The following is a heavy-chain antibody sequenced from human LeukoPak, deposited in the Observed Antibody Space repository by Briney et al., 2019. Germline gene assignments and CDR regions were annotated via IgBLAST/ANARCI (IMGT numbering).Heavy chain of an antibody. CDR2: IYTSGST. V-gene: IGHV4-61*02. CDR1: GGSISSGSYY. D-gene: IGHD6-19*01. Sequence: SETLSLTCSVSGGSISSGSYYWSWIRQPAGKGLEWIGRIYTSGSTNYNPSLKSRVTISVDTSKNQFSLKLSSVTAADTAVYYCARQYSSGWSWYFDLWGRGTLVTVSS. J-gene: IGHJ2*01. CDR3: ARQYSSGWSWYFDL.